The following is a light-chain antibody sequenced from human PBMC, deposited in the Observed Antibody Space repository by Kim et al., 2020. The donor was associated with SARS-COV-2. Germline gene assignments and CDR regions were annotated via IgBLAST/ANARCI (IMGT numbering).Light chain of an antibody. CDR3: QSYDSSSWV. J-gene: IGLJ3*02. CDR2: EDN. CDR1: SGSIASNY. Sequence: NFMLTQPHSVSESPGKTVTISCTGSSGSIASNYVQWYQQRPGSAHTTVIYEDNQRPSGVPDRFSGSIDSSSNSASLTISGLKTEDEADYYCQSYDSSSWVFGGGTQLTVL. V-gene: IGLV6-57*02.